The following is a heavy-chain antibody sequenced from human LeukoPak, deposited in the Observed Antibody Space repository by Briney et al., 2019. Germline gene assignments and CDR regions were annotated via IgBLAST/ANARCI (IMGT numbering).Heavy chain of an antibody. CDR2: IYYSGST. D-gene: IGHD2-15*01. CDR3: ATLGYCSGGSCRYFDY. V-gene: IGHV4-39*01. CDR1: GGSISSSSYY. Sequence: PSETLSLTCTVSGGSISSSSYYWGWIRQPPGKGLEWIRSIYYSGSTYYNPSLKSRITISVDTSKNQFSLKLSSVTAADTAVYYCATLGYCSGGSCRYFDYWGQGTLVTVSS. J-gene: IGHJ4*02.